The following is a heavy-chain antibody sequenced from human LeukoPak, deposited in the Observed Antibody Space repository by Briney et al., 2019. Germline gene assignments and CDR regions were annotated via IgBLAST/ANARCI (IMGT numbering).Heavy chain of an antibody. CDR1: GFTFDDYG. CDR2: INWNGGST. CDR3: ARVRMIVVGMGAFDI. D-gene: IGHD3-22*01. J-gene: IGHJ3*02. Sequence: GGSLRLSCAASGFTFDDYGMSWVRQAPGKGLEWVSGINWNGGSTGYADSVKGRFTISRDNAKNSLYLQMNSLRAEDTALYYCARVRMIVVGMGAFDIWGQGTMVTVSS. V-gene: IGHV3-20*04.